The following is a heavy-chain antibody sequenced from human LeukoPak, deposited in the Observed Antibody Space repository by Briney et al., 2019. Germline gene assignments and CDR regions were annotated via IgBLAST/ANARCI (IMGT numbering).Heavy chain of an antibody. CDR2: IWYDGSNK. CDR1: GFTFSSYG. Sequence: PGGSLRLSCAASGFTFSSYGMHWVRQAPGKGLEWVAVIWYDGSNKYYADSVKGRFTISRDNSKNTLYLQMNSLRAEDTAVYYCASPDSSNYGMDVWGQGTTVTVSS. V-gene: IGHV3-33*01. J-gene: IGHJ6*02. CDR3: ASPDSSNYGMDV. D-gene: IGHD1-14*01.